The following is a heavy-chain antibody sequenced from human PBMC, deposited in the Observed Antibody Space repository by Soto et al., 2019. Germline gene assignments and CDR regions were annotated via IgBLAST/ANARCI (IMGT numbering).Heavy chain of an antibody. Sequence: GASVKVSCKASGGTFSSYAISWVRQAPGQGLEWMGGTIPIFGTANYAQKFQGRVTITADESTSTAYMELSSLRSEDTAVYYCARDWSSGWQNFQHWGQGTLVTVSS. CDR2: TIPIFGTA. V-gene: IGHV1-69*13. J-gene: IGHJ1*01. D-gene: IGHD6-19*01. CDR3: ARDWSSGWQNFQH. CDR1: GGTFSSYA.